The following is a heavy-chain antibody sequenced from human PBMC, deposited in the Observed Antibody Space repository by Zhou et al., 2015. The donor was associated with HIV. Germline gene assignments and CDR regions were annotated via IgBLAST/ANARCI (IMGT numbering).Heavy chain of an antibody. J-gene: IGHJ3*02. V-gene: IGHV1-69*12. D-gene: IGHD1-7*01. CDR2: IIPIFGTA. CDR1: GGTFSSYA. CDR3: ARGVRAFTGTELLSDAFDI. Sequence: QVQLVQSGAEVKKPGSSVKVSCKASGGTFSSYAISWVRQAPGQGLEWMGGIIPIFGTANYAQKFQGRVTITADESTSTAYMELSSLRSEDTAVYYCARGVRAFTGTELLSDAFDIWGQGTMVTVSS.